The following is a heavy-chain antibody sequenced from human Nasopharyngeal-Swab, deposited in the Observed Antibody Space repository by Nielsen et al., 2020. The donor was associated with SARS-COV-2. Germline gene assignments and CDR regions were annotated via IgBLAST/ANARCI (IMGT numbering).Heavy chain of an antibody. CDR1: GGSCSADY. Sequence: SETLSLTCDVSGGSCSADYWGWIRQPPGRGLEWIGEINHSGSTNYNPSLKSRVTISVDPSKNQFSLRLSSVTAADTAVYYCARGLSGIVPSPIIGLGPYYYYYYMDVWGKGTTVTVSS. D-gene: IGHD7-27*01. CDR3: ARGLSGIVPSPIIGLGPYYYYYYMDV. J-gene: IGHJ6*03. CDR2: INHSGST. V-gene: IGHV4-34*01.